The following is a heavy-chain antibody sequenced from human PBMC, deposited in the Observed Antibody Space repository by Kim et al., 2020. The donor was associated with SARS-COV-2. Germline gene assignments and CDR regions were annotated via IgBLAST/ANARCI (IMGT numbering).Heavy chain of an antibody. D-gene: IGHD1-1*01. CDR2: ISANGGTT. CDR1: GYNFITFY. Sequence: ASVKVSCKASGYNFITFYIHWMRQAPGQGLEWLGMISANGGTTTYAQNFQGRITVTRDTSTRTVYMELRGLTSEDTAVYFCARDRKVNPGVQLERRPFDYWGQGPLVTVSS. V-gene: IGHV1-46*01. J-gene: IGHJ4*02. CDR3: ARDRKVNPGVQLERRPFDY.